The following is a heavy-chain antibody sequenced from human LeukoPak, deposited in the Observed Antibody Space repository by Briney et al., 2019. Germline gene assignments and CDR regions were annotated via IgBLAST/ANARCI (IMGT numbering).Heavy chain of an antibody. D-gene: IGHD2-8*02. CDR2: IKKDGSEK. J-gene: IGHJ5*02. CDR1: GFTFSNNW. V-gene: IGHV3-7*01. Sequence: PGGSLRLSCAASGFTFSNNWMSWVRQAPGKGLECVANIKKDGSEKYYINSVKGRFTISRDNAKNSLYPQMNSLRAEDTALYYCVKDAGTAWGQGTLVTVSS. CDR3: VKDAGTA.